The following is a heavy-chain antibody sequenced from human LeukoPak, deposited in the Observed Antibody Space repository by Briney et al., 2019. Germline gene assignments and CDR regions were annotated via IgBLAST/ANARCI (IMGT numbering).Heavy chain of an antibody. D-gene: IGHD3-16*01. J-gene: IGHJ4*02. V-gene: IGHV3-48*03. CDR1: GFTFSSCE. Sequence: GGSLRLSCAASGFTFSSCEMNWVRRAPGKGLEWVSYISSSGSSIHYADSVKGRFTISRDNAKNSLYLQMNSLRAEDTAVYYCARVLSWGFDYWGQGTLVTVSS. CDR3: ARVLSWGFDY. CDR2: ISSSGSSI.